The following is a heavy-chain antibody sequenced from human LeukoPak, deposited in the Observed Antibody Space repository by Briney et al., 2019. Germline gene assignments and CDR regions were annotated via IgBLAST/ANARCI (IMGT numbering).Heavy chain of an antibody. D-gene: IGHD3-10*01. Sequence: SQTLSLTCTVSGVSISSSNSYWGWIRQPPGKGLEWIGSIYYSGNTYYNASLKSQVSISIDMSKNQFSLKLTSVTAADTAVYYCARQTGSGLFILPGGQGTLVTVSS. CDR1: GVSISSSNSY. J-gene: IGHJ4*02. CDR2: IYYSGNT. V-gene: IGHV4-39*01. CDR3: ARQTGSGLFILP.